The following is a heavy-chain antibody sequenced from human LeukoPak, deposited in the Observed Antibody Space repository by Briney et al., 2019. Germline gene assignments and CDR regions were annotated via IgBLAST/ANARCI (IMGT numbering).Heavy chain of an antibody. Sequence: ASVKVSCKASGGTFSSYAISLVRQAPGQRLEWMGWMNPNSVNTGYAQKFQGRVTITRNNSISTAYMELSSLRSEDTAVYYCAISRYDFWSGYIAGWFDPWGQGTLVTVSS. CDR3: AISRYDFWSGYIAGWFDP. CDR2: MNPNSVNT. D-gene: IGHD3-3*01. CDR1: GGTFSSYA. J-gene: IGHJ5*02. V-gene: IGHV1-8*03.